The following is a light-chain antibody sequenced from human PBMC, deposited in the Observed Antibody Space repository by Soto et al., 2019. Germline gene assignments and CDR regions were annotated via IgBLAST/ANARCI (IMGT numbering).Light chain of an antibody. CDR1: SSDVGGYDY. J-gene: IGLJ2*01. CDR2: EVS. Sequence: QSALTQPPSASGSPGQSVTISCTGTSSDVGGYDYVSWHQHHPDKAPELMIYEVSKRPSGVPDRFSGSKSGNTASLTVSRLQAEDEADYYCSSYAGNNNVVFGVGTMLTVL. V-gene: IGLV2-8*01. CDR3: SSYAGNNNVV.